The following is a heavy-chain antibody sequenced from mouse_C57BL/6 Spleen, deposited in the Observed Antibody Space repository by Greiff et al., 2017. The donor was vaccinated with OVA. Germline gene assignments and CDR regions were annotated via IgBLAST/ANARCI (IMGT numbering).Heavy chain of an antibody. J-gene: IGHJ2*01. CDR2: IYPGDGDT. V-gene: IGHV1-82*01. D-gene: IGHD2-12*01. CDR3: ARAWTTDYFDY. CDR1: GYAFSSSW. Sequence: VQLQQSGPELVKPGASVKISCKASGYAFSSSWMNWVKQRPGKGLEWIGRIYPGDGDTNYNGKFKGKATLTADKSSSTAYMQLSSLTSEDSAVYFCARAWTTDYFDYWGQGTTLTVSS.